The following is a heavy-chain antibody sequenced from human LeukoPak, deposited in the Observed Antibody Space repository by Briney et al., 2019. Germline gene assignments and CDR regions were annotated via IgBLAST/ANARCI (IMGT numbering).Heavy chain of an antibody. D-gene: IGHD2-2*01. CDR2: IKQDGSEK. CDR1: GFTFSSYG. Sequence: GRSLRLSCAASGFTFSSYGMHWVRQAPGKGLEWVANIKQDGSEKYYVDSVKGRFTISRDNAKNSLYLQMNSLRAEDTAVYYCARLNPDFIKSRPFDYWGQGTLVTVSS. CDR3: ARLNPDFIKSRPFDY. V-gene: IGHV3-7*01. J-gene: IGHJ4*02.